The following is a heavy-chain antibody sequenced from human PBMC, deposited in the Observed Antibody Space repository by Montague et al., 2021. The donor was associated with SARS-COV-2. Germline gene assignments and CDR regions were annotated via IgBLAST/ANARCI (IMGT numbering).Heavy chain of an antibody. V-gene: IGHV3-23*01. CDR3: ANRGIAAAGSYRYYFDY. Sequence: SLRLSCAASGFTFSYYVMSWVRQAPGKGLEWVSAISGSGGSTYYADSVXGRFTISRDNSENTLYLQMNNLRAEDTAVYYCANRGIAAAGSYRYYFDYWGQGTLVTVSS. CDR1: GFTFSYYV. D-gene: IGHD6-13*01. CDR2: ISGSGGST. J-gene: IGHJ4*02.